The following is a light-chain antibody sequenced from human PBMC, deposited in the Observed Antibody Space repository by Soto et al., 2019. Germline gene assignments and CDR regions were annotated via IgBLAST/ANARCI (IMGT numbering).Light chain of an antibody. CDR1: QSVSSN. V-gene: IGKV3-15*01. Sequence: EIVMTQSPATLSVSPGERATLSCRASQSVSSNLAWYQQEPGQAPRLLIYGASTRATGIPARFSGSGSGTEFTLTISSLQSEDFAGSYCQQYNKCPLTFGGGTNVEIK. CDR3: QQYNKCPLT. J-gene: IGKJ4*02. CDR2: GAS.